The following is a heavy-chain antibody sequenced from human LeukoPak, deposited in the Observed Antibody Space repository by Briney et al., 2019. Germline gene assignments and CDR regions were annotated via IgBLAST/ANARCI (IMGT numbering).Heavy chain of an antibody. J-gene: IGHJ4*02. D-gene: IGHD1-1*01. CDR3: ARDRTGTPLYHFDY. V-gene: IGHV3-30-3*01. Sequence: GGSLRLSCAASGFTFSSYAMHWVRQAPGKGLEWVAVISYDGSNKYYADSVKGRFTISRDNSKNTLYLQMNSLRAEDTAVYYCARDRTGTPLYHFDYWGQGTLVTVSS. CDR1: GFTFSSYA. CDR2: ISYDGSNK.